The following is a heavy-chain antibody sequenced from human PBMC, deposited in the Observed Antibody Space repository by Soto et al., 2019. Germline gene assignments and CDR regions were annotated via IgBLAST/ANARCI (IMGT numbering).Heavy chain of an antibody. D-gene: IGHD2-8*01. V-gene: IGHV3-11*01. J-gene: IGHJ4*02. CDR3: AKDLFLDCTNGVCYRALFDY. CDR2: ISSSGSTI. CDR1: GFTFGDYA. Sequence: PGGSLRLSCTASGFTFGDYAMSWFRQAPGKGLEWVSYISSSGSTIYYADSVKGRFTISRDNAKNSLYLQMNSLRAEDTAVYYCAKDLFLDCTNGVCYRALFDYWGQGTLVTVSS.